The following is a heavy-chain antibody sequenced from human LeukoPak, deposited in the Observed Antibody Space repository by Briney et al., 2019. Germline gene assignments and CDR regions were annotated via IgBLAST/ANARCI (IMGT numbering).Heavy chain of an antibody. D-gene: IGHD5-18*01. J-gene: IGHJ4*02. CDR3: ARRGGYSYGYEGFDY. CDR2: ISSSSSYI. Sequence: GGSLTLSCAASGFTFSSYSMNWVRQAPGKALEWVSSISSSSSYIYYADSVKGRFTISRDNAKNSLYLQMNSLRAEHTSVYYCARRGGYSYGYEGFDYWGQGTLVTVSS. CDR1: GFTFSSYS. V-gene: IGHV3-21*01.